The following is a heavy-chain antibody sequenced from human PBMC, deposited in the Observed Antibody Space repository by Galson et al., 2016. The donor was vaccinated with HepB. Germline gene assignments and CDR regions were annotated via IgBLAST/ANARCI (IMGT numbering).Heavy chain of an antibody. J-gene: IGHJ4*02. D-gene: IGHD2-15*01. CDR3: LRGLRAPDCSGGNCYYLDY. CDR1: GFSVNSNGLG. Sequence: PALVKPTQPLTLTCTVSGFSVNSNGLGVGWIRQSPGKAPDWLAIIFWDGDKRYIPSLKNRLTITKDASRNQVVLTMTNMDPIATATDYCLRGLRAPDCSGGNCYYLDYWGQGTRVTVSS. CDR2: IFWDGDK. V-gene: IGHV2-5*02.